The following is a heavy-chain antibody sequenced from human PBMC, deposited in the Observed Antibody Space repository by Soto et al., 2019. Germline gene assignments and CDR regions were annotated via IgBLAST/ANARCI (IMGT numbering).Heavy chain of an antibody. CDR3: ARGLLTNGASAFDI. D-gene: IGHD1-1*01. Sequence: ASVKVSCKASGYTFISYDINWVRQATGQGLEWMGWMNPNSGNTGYAQKFQGRVTMTRNTSISTAYMELSSLRSEDTAVYYCARGLLTNGASAFDIWGQGTMVTVSS. CDR2: MNPNSGNT. CDR1: GYTFISYD. J-gene: IGHJ3*02. V-gene: IGHV1-8*01.